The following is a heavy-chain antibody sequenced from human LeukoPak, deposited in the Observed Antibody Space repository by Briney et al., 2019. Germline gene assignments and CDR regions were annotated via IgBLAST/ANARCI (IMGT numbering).Heavy chain of an antibody. CDR3: VRDLYYGSGTYHAFDI. CDR2: ISGSGGSS. CDR1: GFTSSSYG. J-gene: IGHJ3*02. D-gene: IGHD3-10*01. V-gene: IGHV3-23*01. Sequence: GGSLRLSCAASGFTSSSYGMSWVRQAPGKGLEWVSVISGSGGSSYYADSVKGRFTISRDNSKNTLYLQMNSLRAEDTAVYYCVRDLYYGSGTYHAFDIWGQGTMVTVSS.